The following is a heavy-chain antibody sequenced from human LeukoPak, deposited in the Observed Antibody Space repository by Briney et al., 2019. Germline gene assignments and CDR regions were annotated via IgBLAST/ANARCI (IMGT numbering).Heavy chain of an antibody. D-gene: IGHD2-15*01. CDR2: ISASGVMT. CDR1: GFTVPDYA. V-gene: IGHV3-23*01. Sequence: GGSLRLSCAASGFTVPDYAMTWVRQAPGKGLEWVSSISASGVMTYYADSVKGRFTVSRDNSKNTLYLQMNSLRAEDTAAYYCARSGLNRFDYWGQGTLVTVSS. CDR3: ARSGLNRFDY. J-gene: IGHJ4*02.